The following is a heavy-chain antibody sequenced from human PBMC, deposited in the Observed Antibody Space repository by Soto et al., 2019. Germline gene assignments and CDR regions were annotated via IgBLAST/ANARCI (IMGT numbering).Heavy chain of an antibody. CDR1: GFTFSSYA. D-gene: IGHD2-15*01. CDR3: AGGVGVVVAPSVLDY. J-gene: IGHJ4*02. V-gene: IGHV3-30-3*01. CDR2: ISYDGSNK. Sequence: QVQLVESGGGVVQPGRSLRLSCAASGFTFSSYAMHWVRQAPGKGLEWVAVISYDGSNKYYADSVKGRFTISRDNSKNDLYQHMDSLRAEDTGVYYCAGGVGVVVAPSVLDYWGQGTLVTVSS.